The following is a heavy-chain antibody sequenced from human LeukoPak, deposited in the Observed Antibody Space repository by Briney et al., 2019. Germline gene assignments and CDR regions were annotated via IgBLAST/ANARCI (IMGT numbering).Heavy chain of an antibody. D-gene: IGHD2-15*01. CDR3: AGDNSDSSRFDY. V-gene: IGHV4-30-2*01. CDR1: GGSISSGGYA. Sequence: PSHTLSLTCAVSGGSISSGGYAWSWIRQPPVKGLEWIVHIYHSGSNYYNPSLKSRVTISVDRSKKQFSLTLSSVTAADTAVYYCAGDNSDSSRFDYWGQGTLVTVSS. CDR2: IYHSGSN. J-gene: IGHJ4*02.